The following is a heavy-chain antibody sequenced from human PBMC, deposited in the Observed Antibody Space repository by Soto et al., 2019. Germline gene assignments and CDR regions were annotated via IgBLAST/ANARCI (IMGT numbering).Heavy chain of an antibody. CDR3: ARDKITGLFDY. CDR2: INHSGST. D-gene: IGHD2-8*02. Sequence: NPSETLSLTCAVYGGSFSGYYWTWIRQPPGTGLEWIGEINHSGSTNCNPSLKSRVTISVDTSKNQFSLRLTSVTAADTAVYYCARDKITGLFDYWGQGTLVTVSS. V-gene: IGHV4-34*01. J-gene: IGHJ4*02. CDR1: GGSFSGYY.